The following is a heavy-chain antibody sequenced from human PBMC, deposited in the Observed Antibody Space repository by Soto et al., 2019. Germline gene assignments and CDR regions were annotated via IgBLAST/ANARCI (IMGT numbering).Heavy chain of an antibody. CDR1: GGTFSSYA. Sequence: QVQLVQSGAEVKKPGSSVKVSCKASGGTFSSYAISWVRQAPGQGLEWMGGIIPTFGTANYAQKFQRRLTITADKSTTTADTKLSSVTTADTAASHSARGREGVGAPGVGFDPWGQGTLLTVAS. J-gene: IGHJ5*02. D-gene: IGHD1-26*01. CDR2: IIPTFGTA. CDR3: ARGREGVGAPGVGFDP. V-gene: IGHV1-69*14.